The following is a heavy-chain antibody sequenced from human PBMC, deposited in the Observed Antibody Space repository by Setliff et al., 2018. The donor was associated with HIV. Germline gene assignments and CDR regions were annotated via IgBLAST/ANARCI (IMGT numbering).Heavy chain of an antibody. CDR2: IYSSGST. J-gene: IGHJ1*01. CDR1: GGSLSSYY. D-gene: IGHD3-10*02. Sequence: PPETLSLTRTVSGGSLSSYYWSWIRQPAGKGLEWIGRIYSSGSTNYNPSLKSRLTMSVDTSKNQFSLKLTSVTAADTAVYYCARSGSYVGPIQHWGQGTLVTVSS. CDR3: ARSGSYVGPIQH. V-gene: IGHV4-4*07.